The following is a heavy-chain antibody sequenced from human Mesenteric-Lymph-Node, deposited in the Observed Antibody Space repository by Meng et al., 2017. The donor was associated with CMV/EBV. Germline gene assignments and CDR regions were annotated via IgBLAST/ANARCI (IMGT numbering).Heavy chain of an antibody. CDR2: ISTYNGKT. CDR1: GYTVRTSA. Sequence: AAGYTVRTSAISWVRRAPRQGVEWMGWISTYNGKTVYAEKCQGRFTMTTDKSTSTAYMELRRLRLDDTAVYYCATDGGVSPNWFDPWGQGTLVTVSS. CDR3: ATDGGVSPNWFDP. V-gene: IGHV1-18*01. D-gene: IGHD3-16*01. J-gene: IGHJ5*02.